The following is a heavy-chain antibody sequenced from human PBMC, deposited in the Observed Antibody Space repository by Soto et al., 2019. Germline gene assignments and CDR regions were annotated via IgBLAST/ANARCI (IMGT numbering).Heavy chain of an antibody. Sequence: QVHLVQSGAEVRKPGSSVKVSCKTYGGTFSTYTIYWVRQAPGQGLEWMGRIIPLFGTTRYAQNFQDRVTMTAEESTNTTYMELSSLRAEDTALYYCARRLDDRADEGFDVWGEGTAVTVSA. V-gene: IGHV1-69*18. D-gene: IGHD3-16*01. CDR1: GGTFSTYT. CDR3: ARRLDDRADEGFDV. CDR2: IIPLFGTT. J-gene: IGHJ3*01.